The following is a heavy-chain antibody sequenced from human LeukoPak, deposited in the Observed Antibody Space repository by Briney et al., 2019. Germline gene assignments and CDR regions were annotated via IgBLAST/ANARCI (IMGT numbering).Heavy chain of an antibody. CDR3: ARVTTMVRGVIRRWYFDL. J-gene: IGHJ2*01. Sequence: PSETLSLTCTVSGGSISSNDYCWGWIRQPPGKGLEWIGTIYYSGSTYYNPSLRSRVTISVDTSKNQFSLKLSSVTAADTAVYYCARVTTMVRGVIRRWYFDLWGRGTLVTVSS. V-gene: IGHV4-39*01. CDR1: GGSISSNDYC. CDR2: IYYSGST. D-gene: IGHD3-10*01.